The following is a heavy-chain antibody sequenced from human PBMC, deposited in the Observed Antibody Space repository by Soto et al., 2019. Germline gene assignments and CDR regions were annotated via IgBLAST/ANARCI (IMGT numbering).Heavy chain of an antibody. CDR2: INHSGST. CDR1: GGPFSAYY. Sequence: SETLSLTSPVYGGPFSAYYWSWIRQPPGKGLEWIGEINHSGSTNYNPSLKSRVTISVDTSKNQFSLKLSSVTAADTAVYYCARASYDILTGYPNWFDPWGQGTLVT. J-gene: IGHJ5*02. V-gene: IGHV4-34*01. CDR3: ARASYDILTGYPNWFDP. D-gene: IGHD3-9*01.